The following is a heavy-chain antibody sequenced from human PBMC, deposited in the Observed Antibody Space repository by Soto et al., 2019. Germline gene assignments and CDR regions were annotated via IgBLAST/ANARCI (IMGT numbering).Heavy chain of an antibody. D-gene: IGHD3-3*01. CDR2: IWYDGSNK. Sequence: GGSLRLSCAASGFTFSSYGMHWVRQAPGKGLERVAVIWYDGSNKYYADSVKGRFTISRDNSKTTLYLQMNSLRPEDTAVYYCARDTVLRFLEWFAMSYGMDVWGQGTTVTVSS. V-gene: IGHV3-33*01. CDR3: ARDTVLRFLEWFAMSYGMDV. CDR1: GFTFSSYG. J-gene: IGHJ6*02.